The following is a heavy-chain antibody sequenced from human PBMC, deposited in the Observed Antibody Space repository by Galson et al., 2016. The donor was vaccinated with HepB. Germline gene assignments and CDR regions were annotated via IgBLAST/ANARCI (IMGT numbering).Heavy chain of an antibody. CDR2: IYSGGKT. D-gene: IGHD1-26*01. V-gene: IGHV3-53*01. Sequence: SLRLSCAASGFTVSSHYMSWVRQAPGKGLEWVSVIYSGGKTYYTDSVKGRFTISRDNFKNTLYLQMNSLRAEDTAVYYCASPSGRFSVHTFDLWGQGTMVTVSS. CDR3: ASPSGRFSVHTFDL. J-gene: IGHJ3*01. CDR1: GFTVSSHY.